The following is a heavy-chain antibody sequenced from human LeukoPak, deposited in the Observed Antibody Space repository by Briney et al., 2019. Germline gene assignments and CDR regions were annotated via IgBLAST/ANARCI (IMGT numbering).Heavy chain of an antibody. CDR2: IIPIFGTA. Sequence: SVKVSCKASGGTFSSYAIIWVRQAPGQGLEWMGGIIPIFGTANYAQKFQGRVTITADESTSTAYMELSSLRSEDTAVYYCARAGSYYFVSWFDPWGQGTLVTVSS. CDR1: GGTFSSYA. V-gene: IGHV1-69*13. D-gene: IGHD1-26*01. CDR3: ARAGSYYFVSWFDP. J-gene: IGHJ5*02.